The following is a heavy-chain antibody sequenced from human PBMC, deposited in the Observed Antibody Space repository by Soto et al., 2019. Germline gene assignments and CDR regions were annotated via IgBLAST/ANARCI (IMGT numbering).Heavy chain of an antibody. V-gene: IGHV4-39*02. CDR2: IHYGGNA. Sequence: SETLSLTCTVSGGSINTYNLFWAWVRQPPGKGLEWIASIHYGGNAYYSPSLSTRVTISRDTSDNRVSLEMTSVTAADTAVYYCARVPDYWGQGTLVTVSS. D-gene: IGHD2-2*01. CDR3: ARVPDY. CDR1: GGSINTYNLF. J-gene: IGHJ4*02.